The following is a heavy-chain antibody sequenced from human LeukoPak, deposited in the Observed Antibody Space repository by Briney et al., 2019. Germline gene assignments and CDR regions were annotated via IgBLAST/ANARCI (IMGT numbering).Heavy chain of an antibody. J-gene: IGHJ1*01. D-gene: IGHD3-10*01. CDR1: GGIFSSYT. Sequence: ASVKVSCKASGGIFSSYTFSWVRQAPGQGLEWMGGIIPIFGTTNYAQKFQGRVTITADESTSTAYMELRSLRSEDTAVYYCAREPGGSGIQIAGYFQYWGQGTLVTVSS. V-gene: IGHV1-69*01. CDR3: AREPGGSGIQIAGYFQY. CDR2: IIPIFGTT.